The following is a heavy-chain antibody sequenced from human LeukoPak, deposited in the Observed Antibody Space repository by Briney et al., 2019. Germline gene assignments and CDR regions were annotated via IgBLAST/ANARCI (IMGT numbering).Heavy chain of an antibody. Sequence: SETLSLTCTVSGGSISSSSYYWGWIRQPPGKGLEWIGSIYYSGSTYYNPSLKRRVTISVDTSKNQFSLKLSSVTAADTAVYYCARRGFGGLVTNWFDPWGQGTLVTVSS. CDR3: ARRGFGGLVTNWFDP. CDR2: IYYSGST. J-gene: IGHJ5*02. CDR1: GGSISSSSYY. D-gene: IGHD3-10*01. V-gene: IGHV4-39*01.